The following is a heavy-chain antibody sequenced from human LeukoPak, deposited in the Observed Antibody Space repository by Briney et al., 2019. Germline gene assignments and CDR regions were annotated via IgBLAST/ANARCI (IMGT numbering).Heavy chain of an antibody. J-gene: IGHJ4*02. D-gene: IGHD3-3*01. Sequence: VASVKVSCKASGNTFNGYGITWVRQVPAQGIEWMGWSSAYNGDTKYAQKLQDRVTMTTETSTNTAYMELRSLRSDDTAVYYCAREEYFYDWSGSRITTDSWGQGPLVTVSS. CDR2: SSAYNGDT. CDR1: GNTFNGYG. CDR3: AREEYFYDWSGSRITTDS. V-gene: IGHV1-18*01.